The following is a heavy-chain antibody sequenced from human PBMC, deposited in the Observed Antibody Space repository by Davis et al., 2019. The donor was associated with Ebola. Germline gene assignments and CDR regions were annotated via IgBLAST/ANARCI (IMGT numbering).Heavy chain of an antibody. CDR1: GYTFTSYG. CDR2: IRTYDGNT. J-gene: IGHJ4*02. CDR3: ARGEGAPDF. V-gene: IGHV1-18*01. Sequence: ASVKVSCKTFGYTFTSYGITWVRQAPGQGLEWLGWIRTYDGNTNYAQKLQDRVTMTTDTSTTTVFMELTNLGSDDTAVYWCARGEGAPDFWGQGTLVTVSS. D-gene: IGHD1-26*01.